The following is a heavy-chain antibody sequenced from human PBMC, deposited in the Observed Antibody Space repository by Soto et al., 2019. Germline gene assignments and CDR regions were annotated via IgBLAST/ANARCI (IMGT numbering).Heavy chain of an antibody. J-gene: IGHJ4*02. CDR1: GGSISSGDYF. CDR3: ARAGRWRLFDD. CDR2: IYHSGST. D-gene: IGHD3-3*01. V-gene: IGHV4-30-4*01. Sequence: QVQLQESGPGLVKPSQTLSLTCTVSGGSISSGDYFWSWIRQPPGKDLEWLGYIYHSGSTNYNPSLKSRVTKSLDTSENQFSLNLTSVTAADTAVYYCARAGRWRLFDDWGQGTLVTVSS.